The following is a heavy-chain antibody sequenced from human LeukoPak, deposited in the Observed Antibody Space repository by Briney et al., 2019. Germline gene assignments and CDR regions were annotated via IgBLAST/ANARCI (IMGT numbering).Heavy chain of an antibody. J-gene: IGHJ4*02. CDR3: ARDRRWELPGDY. CDR1: GFTFSSYE. D-gene: IGHD1-26*01. CDR2: ISSSGNTI. V-gene: IGHV3-48*03. Sequence: AGGSLRLSCAASGFTFSSYEMNWVRQAPGKGLECVSFISSSGNTIYYADSVKGRFTISRDNAKNSLYLQMNSLRAEDTAVYYCARDRRWELPGDYWGQGTLVTVSS.